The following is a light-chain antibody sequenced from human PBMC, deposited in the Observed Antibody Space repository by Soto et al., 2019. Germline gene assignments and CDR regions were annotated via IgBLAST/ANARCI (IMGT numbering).Light chain of an antibody. CDR1: QSISSW. CDR2: KAS. Sequence: DIQMTQSPSTLPASVGDRVTITCRASQSISSWLAWYQQKPGKAPKSLIYKASSLESGVPPRFSGNGSGTEFTLTISSLQPDDFATYYCHQYLSYPITFGQGTRLEIK. CDR3: HQYLSYPIT. J-gene: IGKJ5*01. V-gene: IGKV1-5*03.